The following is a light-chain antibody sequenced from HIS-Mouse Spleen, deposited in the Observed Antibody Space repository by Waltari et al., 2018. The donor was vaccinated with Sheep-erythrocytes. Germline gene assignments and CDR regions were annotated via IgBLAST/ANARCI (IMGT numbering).Light chain of an antibody. CDR1: QSVSSY. CDR2: DAS. V-gene: IGKV3-11*01. CDR3: QQRSNWYT. J-gene: IGKJ2*01. Sequence: EIVLTQSPATLSLSPGERATLSCRASQSVSSYLAWYQQKPGQAPRLLIYDASNSATGIPARFIGSGSATDFTLTISSLEPEDFAVYYCQQRSNWYTFGQGTKLEIK.